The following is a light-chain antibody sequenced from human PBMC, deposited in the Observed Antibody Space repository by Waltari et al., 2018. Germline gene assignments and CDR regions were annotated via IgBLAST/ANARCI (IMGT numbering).Light chain of an antibody. CDR2: GAS. CDR3: QQYGSSQFT. V-gene: IGKV3-20*01. J-gene: IGKJ3*01. Sequence: EIVLTQSPGTLSLSPGERATLPCRASQSVSSSYLAWYQQKPGQAPRLLIYGASSRATGIPDRFSGSWSGTDFTLTISRLEPEDFAVYYCQQYGSSQFTFGPGTKVDIK. CDR1: QSVSSSY.